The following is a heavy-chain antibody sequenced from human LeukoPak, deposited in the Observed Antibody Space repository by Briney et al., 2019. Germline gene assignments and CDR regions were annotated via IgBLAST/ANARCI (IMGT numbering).Heavy chain of an antibody. CDR2: ISYDGSNK. D-gene: IGHD6-19*01. V-gene: IGHV3-30*14. CDR1: GFTFSSYA. J-gene: IGHJ4*02. Sequence: GRSLRLSCAASGFTFSSYAMHWVRQAPGKGLEWVAVISYDGSNKYYADSVKGRFTISRDNSKNTLYLQMNSLRAEDTAVYYCASLDSSGWPYFDYWGQGTLVTVSS. CDR3: ASLDSSGWPYFDY.